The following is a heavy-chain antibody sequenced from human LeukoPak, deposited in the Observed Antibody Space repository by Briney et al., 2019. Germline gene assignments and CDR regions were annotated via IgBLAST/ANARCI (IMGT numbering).Heavy chain of an antibody. CDR1: GGSISSGDYY. CDR2: IYTSGST. CDR3: ARAIFGVAKYNWFDP. D-gene: IGHD3-3*01. V-gene: IGHV4-61*02. J-gene: IGHJ5*02. Sequence: SETLSLTCTVSGGSISSGDYYWSWIRQPAGKGLEWIGRIYTSGSTNYNPSLKSRVTMSVDTSKNQFSLKLSSVTAADTAVYYCARAIFGVAKYNWFDPWGQGTLVTVSS.